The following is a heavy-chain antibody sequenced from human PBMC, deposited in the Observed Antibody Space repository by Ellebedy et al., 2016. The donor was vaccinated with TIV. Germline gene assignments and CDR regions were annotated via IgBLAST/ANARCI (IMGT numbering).Heavy chain of an antibody. D-gene: IGHD2-2*01. CDR1: GGSLSSSGDY. CDR3: ARGASHFRSCDY. CDR2: IYNGGST. Sequence: SETLSLXCTVSGGSLSSSGDYWVWIRQPPGKGLEWIGSIYNGGSTPYNPSLKSRVVISVDTSKNQFSLKLSSVTAADTAVYYCARGASHFRSCDYWGQGTLVTVSS. J-gene: IGHJ4*02. V-gene: IGHV4-39*01.